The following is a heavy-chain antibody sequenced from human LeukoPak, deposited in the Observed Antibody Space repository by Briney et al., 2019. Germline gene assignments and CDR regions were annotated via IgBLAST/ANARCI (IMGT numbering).Heavy chain of an antibody. J-gene: IGHJ4*02. Sequence: SETLSLTCTVSGGSIRSYYWSWIRQPPGKGLEWIGYIYYSGSTNYTPSLKSRVTISVDTSKNQFSLKLSSVTAADTAVYYCERAFYGSGSYYSPWGQGALVTVSS. V-gene: IGHV4-59*01. D-gene: IGHD3-10*01. CDR3: ERAFYGSGSYYSP. CDR2: IYYSGST. CDR1: GGSIRSYY.